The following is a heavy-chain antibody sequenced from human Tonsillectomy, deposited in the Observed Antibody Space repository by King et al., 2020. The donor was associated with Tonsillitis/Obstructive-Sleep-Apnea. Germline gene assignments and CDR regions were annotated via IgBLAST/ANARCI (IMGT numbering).Heavy chain of an antibody. V-gene: IGHV3-15*07. D-gene: IGHD3-10*01. CDR3: TRSPHGSASPWGYFYYGIDV. Sequence: VQLVESGGGLVKPGGSLRLSCAASGFTFSDVWMNWVRQAPGKGLEWVGRIKNKRDGGTTDYAAPVKGRFTISRDDSKNTVYLQMNSLQTEDRAVYYCTRSPHGSASPWGYFYYGIDVWGKGTTVTVSS. CDR2: IKNKRDGGTT. CDR1: GFTFSDVW. J-gene: IGHJ6*04.